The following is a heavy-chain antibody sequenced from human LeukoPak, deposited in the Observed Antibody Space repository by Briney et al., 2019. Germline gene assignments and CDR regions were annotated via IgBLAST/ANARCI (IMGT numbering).Heavy chain of an antibody. V-gene: IGHV3-23*01. CDR3: AQGLYYFGY. CDR2: ISENGDNT. CDR1: GFRFSHYG. Sequence: PGGSLRLSCAASGFRFSHYGMSWVRQAPGKGLEWVSGISENGDNTYYADSVKGRFTISRDNSRDTLYLQMNSLRGEDTAVYYCAQGLYYFGYWGQGTLVTVSS. J-gene: IGHJ4*02. D-gene: IGHD4/OR15-4a*01.